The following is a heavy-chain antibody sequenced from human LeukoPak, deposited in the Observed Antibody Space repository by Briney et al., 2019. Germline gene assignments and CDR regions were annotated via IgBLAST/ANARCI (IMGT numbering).Heavy chain of an antibody. CDR1: GFTVSINY. J-gene: IGHJ1*01. CDR3: AKDGSIEPEGNFQH. CDR2: IYSGGNT. D-gene: IGHD2-15*01. V-gene: IGHV3-53*01. Sequence: PGGSLRLSCAASGFTVSINYMSWVRQAPGKGLEWVSVIYSGGNTYYADSVKGRFTISRDNSKNTLYLQMNSLRAEDTAVYYCAKDGSIEPEGNFQHWGQGTLVTVSS.